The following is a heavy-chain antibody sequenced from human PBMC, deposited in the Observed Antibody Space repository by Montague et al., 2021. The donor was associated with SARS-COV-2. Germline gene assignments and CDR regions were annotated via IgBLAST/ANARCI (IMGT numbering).Heavy chain of an antibody. CDR2: IFYSGST. D-gene: IGHD4-17*01. CDR1: GDSVNRYY. CDR3: AREEGRDYHVKAFDV. Sequence: SETLSLTCSVSGDSVNRYYWSWVRQPPGKGLEWLGYIFYSGSTYNHSPNSRVTMSPDTSKNHLSLHLISVTAAATAVYYCAREEGRDYHVKAFDVWGQGTVVTVSA. J-gene: IGHJ3*01. V-gene: IGHV4-59*02.